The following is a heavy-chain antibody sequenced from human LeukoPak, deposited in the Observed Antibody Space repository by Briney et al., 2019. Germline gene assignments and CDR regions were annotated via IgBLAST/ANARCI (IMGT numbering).Heavy chain of an antibody. Sequence: GGSLRLSCAASGFSFSSYSMNWVRQAPGKGLEWVSYISSSSSTIYYADSVKGRFTISRDNAKNSLYLQMNSLRAEDTAVYYCVKDLGRYRNNCFDYWGQGTLVTVSS. CDR1: GFSFSSYS. CDR3: VKDLGRYRNNCFDY. CDR2: ISSSSSTI. V-gene: IGHV3-48*01. J-gene: IGHJ4*02. D-gene: IGHD1-26*01.